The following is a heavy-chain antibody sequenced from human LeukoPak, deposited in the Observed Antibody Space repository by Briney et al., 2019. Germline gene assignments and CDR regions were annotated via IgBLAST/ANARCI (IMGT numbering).Heavy chain of an antibody. CDR2: ISYDGSNK. V-gene: IGHV3-30*18. Sequence: GRSLRLSCAASGFTFSSYGMHWVRQAPGKGLEGVAGISYDGSNKYYADSVKGRFTISRDNSKNTLYLQMNSLRAEDTAVYYCAKDRESSSWYVRSPTHYYYGMDVWGQGTTVTVSS. J-gene: IGHJ6*02. CDR3: AKDRESSSWYVRSPTHYYYGMDV. D-gene: IGHD6-13*01. CDR1: GFTFSSYG.